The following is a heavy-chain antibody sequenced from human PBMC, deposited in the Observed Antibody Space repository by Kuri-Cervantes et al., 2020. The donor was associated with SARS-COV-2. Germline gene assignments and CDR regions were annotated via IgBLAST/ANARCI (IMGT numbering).Heavy chain of an antibody. D-gene: IGHD1-26*01. CDR2: IHPGDSST. Sequence: GESLKISCKGSGYTFTNYWIGWARQMPGKGLEWMAIIHPGDSSTKYSPSFQGQVSISADKSTDTAYLQWSSLKASDTAICFCAKGRGYWYFDLWGRGTLVTVSS. J-gene: IGHJ2*01. CDR1: GYTFTNYW. CDR3: AKGRGYWYFDL. V-gene: IGHV5-51*01.